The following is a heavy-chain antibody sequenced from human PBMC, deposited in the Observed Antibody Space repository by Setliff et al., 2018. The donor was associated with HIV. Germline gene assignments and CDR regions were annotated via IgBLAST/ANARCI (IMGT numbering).Heavy chain of an antibody. V-gene: IGHV7-4-1*02. CDR1: GYTLTTFG. CDR2: INTETGNP. D-gene: IGHD1-26*01. Sequence: GASVKVSCKASGYTLTTFGISWVRQARGQGLEWMGWINTETGNPMYAQGFRGRSVFSLDTSVSTAYLQITSLKTEDTAMYYCARVGSYWSTFDYWGQGALVTVSS. CDR3: ARVGSYWSTFDY. J-gene: IGHJ4*02.